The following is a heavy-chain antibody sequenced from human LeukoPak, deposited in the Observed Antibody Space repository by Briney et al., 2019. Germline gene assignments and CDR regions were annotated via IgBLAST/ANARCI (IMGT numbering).Heavy chain of an antibody. D-gene: IGHD3-10*01. Sequence: PGRSLRLSCAASGFTFSSYAMHWLRQAPGKGLEWVAVISYDGSNKYYADSVKGRFTISRDNSKNTLYLQMNSLRAEDTAVYYCARARGVGRYYYYYMDVWGKGTTVTVSS. CDR3: ARARGVGRYYYYYMDV. CDR1: GFTFSSYA. V-gene: IGHV3-30*01. J-gene: IGHJ6*03. CDR2: ISYDGSNK.